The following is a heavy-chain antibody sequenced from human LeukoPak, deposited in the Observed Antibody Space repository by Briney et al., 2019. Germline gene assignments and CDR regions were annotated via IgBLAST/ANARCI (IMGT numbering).Heavy chain of an antibody. CDR2: IHYSGST. Sequence: PSETLSLTCTVSGGSISSYYWNWIRQPPGKGLEWIGYIHYSGSTNYNPSLKSRVTISVDTSKNQFSLKLSSVTAADTAVYYCARRNGYSLDAFDIWGQGTIVTVSS. CDR3: ARRNGYSLDAFDI. D-gene: IGHD5-24*01. CDR1: GGSISSYY. J-gene: IGHJ3*02. V-gene: IGHV4-59*08.